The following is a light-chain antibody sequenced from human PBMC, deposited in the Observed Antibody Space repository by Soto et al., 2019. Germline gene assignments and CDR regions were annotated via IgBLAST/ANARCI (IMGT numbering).Light chain of an antibody. Sequence: EIVMTQSPATLSVSPGERATLSCRASQSVSSNLAWYQQKPGQAPRLLIYGASTRATGIPARFSGSGSGTEFTLTISSLQSEDFAVYYCQQYNNWITFGGWTKVDIK. V-gene: IGKV3-15*01. CDR2: GAS. J-gene: IGKJ4*01. CDR3: QQYNNWIT. CDR1: QSVSSN.